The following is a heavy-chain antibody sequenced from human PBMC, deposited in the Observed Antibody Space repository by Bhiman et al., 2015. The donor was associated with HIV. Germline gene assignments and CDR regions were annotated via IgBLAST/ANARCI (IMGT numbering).Heavy chain of an antibody. CDR1: GFTFSNYG. D-gene: IGHD5-18*01. CDR3: AKDKEAARYYFDY. V-gene: IGHV3-33*06. CDR2: VWYDANNK. Sequence: VQLVESGGGVAQPGRSLRLSCAASGFTFSNYGMHWVRQAPGKGLEWVALVWYDANNKYYADSVKGRFTISRDNSKSTLYLQMNSLRAEDTAVYYCAKDKEAARYYFDYWGQGTLVTVSS. J-gene: IGHJ4*02.